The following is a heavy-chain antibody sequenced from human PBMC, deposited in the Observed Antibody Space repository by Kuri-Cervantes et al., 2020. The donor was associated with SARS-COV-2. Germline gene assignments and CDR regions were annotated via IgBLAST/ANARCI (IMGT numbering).Heavy chain of an antibody. CDR3: AKVPGDGYNWNYSPLFDY. D-gene: IGHD1-7*01. Sequence: ASVKVSCKASGYTFTSYGISWVRRAPGQGLEWMGWISAYNGNTNYAQKFQGRVTMTTDTSTSTAYMELRSLRSDDAAVYYCAKVPGDGYNWNYSPLFDYWGQGTLVTVSS. J-gene: IGHJ4*02. V-gene: IGHV1-18*04. CDR2: ISAYNGNT. CDR1: GYTFTSYG.